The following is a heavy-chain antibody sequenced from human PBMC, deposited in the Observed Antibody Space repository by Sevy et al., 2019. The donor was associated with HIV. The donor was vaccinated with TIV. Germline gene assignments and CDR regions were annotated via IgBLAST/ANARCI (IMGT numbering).Heavy chain of an antibody. V-gene: IGHV4-39*01. D-gene: IGHD3-22*01. CDR3: ASDRGYDSSGYYYGEYFQH. J-gene: IGHJ1*01. Sequence: SDTLSLTCTVSGGSISSSSYYWGWIRQPPGKGLEWIGSIYYSGSTYYNPSLKSRVTISVDTSKNQFSLKLSSVTAADTAVYYCASDRGYDSSGYYYGEYFQHWGQGTLVTVSS. CDR1: GGSISSSSYY. CDR2: IYYSGST.